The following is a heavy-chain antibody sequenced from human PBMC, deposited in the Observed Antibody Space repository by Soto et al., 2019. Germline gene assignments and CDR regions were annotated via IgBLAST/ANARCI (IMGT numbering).Heavy chain of an antibody. J-gene: IGHJ5*02. V-gene: IGHV4-39*02. CDR2: IYYSGST. Sequence: QLQLQESGPGLVKPSETLSLTCTVSGGSISSSSYYWGWIRQPPGKGMEWIGSIYYSGSTYYNPTLKSRVTLSVDTSKTHFSLKLSSVTAADTSVYYCAIPQNYYDSSGLLCWFDPWGQGTLVTVSS. D-gene: IGHD3-22*01. CDR3: AIPQNYYDSSGLLCWFDP. CDR1: GGSISSSSYY.